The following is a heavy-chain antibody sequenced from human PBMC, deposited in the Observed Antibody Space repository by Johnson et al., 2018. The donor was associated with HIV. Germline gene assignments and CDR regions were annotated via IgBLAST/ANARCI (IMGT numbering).Heavy chain of an antibody. CDR1: GFTFSDYY. V-gene: IGHV3-30*14. CDR2: ISYDGSNK. D-gene: IGHD6-6*01. Sequence: VQLVESGGGVVQPGRSLRLSCAASGFTFSDYYMSWIRQAPGKGLEWVAIISYDGSNKYYADSVKGRFTISRDNSKNTLYLQMNSLRAEDTAVYYCARAGSSSDDAFDIWGQGTMVTVSS. J-gene: IGHJ3*02. CDR3: ARAGSSSDDAFDI.